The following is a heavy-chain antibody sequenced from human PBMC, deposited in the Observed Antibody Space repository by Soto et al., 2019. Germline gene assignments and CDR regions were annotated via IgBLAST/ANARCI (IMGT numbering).Heavy chain of an antibody. V-gene: IGHV2-5*02. CDR2: IYWDDDK. Sequence: QITLKESGPTLVKPTQTLTLTCTFSGFSLNTGGLGVGWIRQPPGKALEWLALIYWDDDKRYSPSLKSRLSITKHTSNTQVVLTMTNMDPVDTATYYCTHSRCGGDCLQSYSSHYYYGMDVWGQGTTVTVSS. D-gene: IGHD2-21*02. CDR3: THSRCGGDCLQSYSSHYYYGMDV. CDR1: GFSLNTGGLG. J-gene: IGHJ6*02.